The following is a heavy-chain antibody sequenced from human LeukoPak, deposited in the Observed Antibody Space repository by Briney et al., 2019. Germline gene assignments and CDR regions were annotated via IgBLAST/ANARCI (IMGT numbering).Heavy chain of an antibody. CDR2: IFYSGST. CDR1: GGSISTSNYY. Sequence: SETLSLTCTVSGGSISTSNYYWGWLRQPPGKGLEWIGNIFYSGSTYYSPSLRSRVTISLDTSRNQFSLKLNSVTAADTAVYYCARRPIWREQWLVHPYYYYYMDVWGKGTTVTISS. V-gene: IGHV4-39*07. D-gene: IGHD6-19*01. J-gene: IGHJ6*03. CDR3: ARRPIWREQWLVHPYYYYYMDV.